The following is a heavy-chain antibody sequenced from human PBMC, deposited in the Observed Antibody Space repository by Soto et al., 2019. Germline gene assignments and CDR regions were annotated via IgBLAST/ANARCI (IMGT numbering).Heavy chain of an antibody. CDR1: GFSLSTTGVG. Sequence: SGPTLVNPTQTLTLTCSFSGFSLSTTGVGVGWIRQPPGRTLEWLAVIYWNDDKRYSPSLKSGVTITKDTSKNQVVLTMTNMDPVDTDTYYCARTYGGEFHYWGQGTLVTVYS. D-gene: IGHD3-10*01. CDR2: IYWNDDK. J-gene: IGHJ4*02. V-gene: IGHV2-5*01. CDR3: ARTYGGEFHY.